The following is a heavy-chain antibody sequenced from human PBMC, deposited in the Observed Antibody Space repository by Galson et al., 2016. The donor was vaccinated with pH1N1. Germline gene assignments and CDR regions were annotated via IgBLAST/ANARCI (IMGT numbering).Heavy chain of an antibody. CDR2: FSISGGT. J-gene: IGHJ4*02. D-gene: IGHD3-10*01. V-gene: IGHV4-61*02. CDR3: ARDHYCGSGIHY. Sequence: TLSLTCTVSGGAISTGSYYWGWVRQPAGKGLEWIGRFSISGGTNYNSSLRSRVTISFDTSKNQFSLELTSVTAADTAVYYCARDHYCGSGIHYWGQGIQVTVS. CDR1: GGAISTGSYY.